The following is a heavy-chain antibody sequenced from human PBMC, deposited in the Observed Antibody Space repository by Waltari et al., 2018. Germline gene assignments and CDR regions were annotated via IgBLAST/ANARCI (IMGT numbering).Heavy chain of an antibody. CDR2: ITACKDTT. D-gene: IGHD6-6*01. CDR3: TSRSSSSEQYGREV. CDR1: GYTFTSYG. V-gene: IGHV1-18*01. Sequence: QVQLVQSGAEVKKPGASVKVSCKASGYTFTSYGISWVRQAPGQGLEWMGWITACKDTTNEGQKLQGIVTKTTNTATNTPYMKLRSLRSGETAVYYCTSRSSSSEQYGREVWGKGTTVTIST. J-gene: IGHJ6*04.